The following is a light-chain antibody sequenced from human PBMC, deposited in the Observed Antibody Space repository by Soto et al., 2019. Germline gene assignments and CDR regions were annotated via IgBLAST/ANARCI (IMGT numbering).Light chain of an antibody. CDR2: EVS. J-gene: IGLJ1*01. CDR1: SSDVGGYNY. Sequence: QSALTQPASVSGSPGQSITISCTGTSSDVGGYNYVSWYQQHPGKAPKLMIYEVSNRPSGVSNRFSGSKSGNTASLTISGLQAEDEADYYYSSYTSSSTGGYVFGSGTKVTVL. CDR3: SSYTSSSTGGYV. V-gene: IGLV2-14*01.